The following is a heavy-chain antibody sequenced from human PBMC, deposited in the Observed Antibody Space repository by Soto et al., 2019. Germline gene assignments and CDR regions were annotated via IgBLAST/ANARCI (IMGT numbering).Heavy chain of an antibody. V-gene: IGHV1-18*04. D-gene: IGHD6-19*01. J-gene: IGHJ4*02. CDR3: ARGKIAVAGPFDY. Sequence: QVQLVQSGAEVKKPGASVKVSCKASGYTFTSYGISWVRQAPGQGLEWMGWISAYNGNTKYSQKFQGRVTITRDTSASTAYMELSSLRSEDTAVYYCARGKIAVAGPFDYWGQGTLVTVSS. CDR2: ISAYNGNT. CDR1: GYTFTSYG.